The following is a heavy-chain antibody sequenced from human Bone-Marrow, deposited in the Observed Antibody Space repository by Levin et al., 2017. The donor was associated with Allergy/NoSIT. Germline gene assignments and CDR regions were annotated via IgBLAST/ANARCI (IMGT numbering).Heavy chain of an antibody. V-gene: IGHV3-66*04. D-gene: IGHD2-21*01. CDR2: IYSGGRT. CDR3: ARQAYGLYFDY. CDR1: GLSAGSTY. Sequence: GGSLRLSCAASGLSAGSTYMSWVRQAPGKGLEWVSLIYSGGRTYYTDSVKGRFTISRDNSKNSIFLQMNNLRVEDTAVYYCARQAYGLYFDYWGQGALVTVSS. J-gene: IGHJ4*02.